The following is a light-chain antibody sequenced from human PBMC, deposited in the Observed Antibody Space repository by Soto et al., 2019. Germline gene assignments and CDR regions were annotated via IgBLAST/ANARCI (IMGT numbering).Light chain of an antibody. CDR3: SSYAGTYTFVV. Sequence: QSALTQPRSVSGSPGQSVTISCTGTSSDVGAYDYVSWYQQHPGKAPKLIIYDVYKRPSGVPDRFSGSKSGYTASLTISGLQADDDSDYYCSSYAGTYTFVVFGGGTKLTVL. CDR2: DVY. J-gene: IGLJ2*01. V-gene: IGLV2-11*01. CDR1: SSDVGAYDY.